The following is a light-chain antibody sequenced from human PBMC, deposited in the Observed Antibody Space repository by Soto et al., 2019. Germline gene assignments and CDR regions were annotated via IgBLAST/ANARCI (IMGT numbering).Light chain of an antibody. CDR3: SSYTSSSTLYV. J-gene: IGLJ1*01. Sequence: QSALTQPASVSGSPGQSITISCTGTSSDVGGYIYVSWYQQHPGKAPKLMIYEVSNRPSGVSNRFSGSKSGNTASLTISGLQAEDEADYYCSSYTSSSTLYVFGTGTKV. V-gene: IGLV2-14*01. CDR1: SSDVGGYIY. CDR2: EVS.